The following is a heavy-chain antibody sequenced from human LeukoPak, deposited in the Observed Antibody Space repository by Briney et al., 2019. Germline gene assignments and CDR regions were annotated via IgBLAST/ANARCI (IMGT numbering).Heavy chain of an antibody. V-gene: IGHV1-58*01. CDR1: GFNLSNSA. Sequence: ASVKVSCKASGFNLSNSAVQWVRQARGQRLEWIGWIVVGSGNTNYAQKFQERVTITRDMSTSTAYMELRSLRSEDTAVYYCAAEGATDFLEYWGQGTLVTVSS. CDR3: AAEGATDFLEY. J-gene: IGHJ4*02. CDR2: IVVGSGNT. D-gene: IGHD1-26*01.